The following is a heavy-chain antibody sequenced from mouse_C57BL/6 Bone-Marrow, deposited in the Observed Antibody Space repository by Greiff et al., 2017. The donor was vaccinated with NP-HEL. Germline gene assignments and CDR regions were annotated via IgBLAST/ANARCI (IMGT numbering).Heavy chain of an antibody. D-gene: IGHD1-1*01. J-gene: IGHJ3*01. Sequence: QVQLKQSGAELMKPGASVKLSCKATGYTFTGYWIEWVKQRPGHGLEWIGEILPGSGSTNYNEKFKGKATFTADTSSNTAYMQLSSLTTEDSAIYYCAREHLITTVVAPFAYWGQGTLVTVSA. CDR2: ILPGSGST. V-gene: IGHV1-9*01. CDR1: GYTFTGYW. CDR3: AREHLITTVVAPFAY.